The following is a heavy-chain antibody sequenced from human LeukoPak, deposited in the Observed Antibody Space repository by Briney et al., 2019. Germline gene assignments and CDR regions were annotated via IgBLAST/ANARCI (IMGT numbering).Heavy chain of an antibody. CDR1: GFTFSDYW. J-gene: IGHJ4*02. Sequence: GGSLRLSCAASGFTFSDYWMTWVRQAPGKGLEWVANIKQDGSEKFYVDSVKGRFTISRDNAKNALYLQMNSLRADDTAVYYCAKAFYYDSSGYSHFDYWGQGSLVTVSS. V-gene: IGHV3-7*03. CDR2: IKQDGSEK. CDR3: AKAFYYDSSGYSHFDY. D-gene: IGHD3-22*01.